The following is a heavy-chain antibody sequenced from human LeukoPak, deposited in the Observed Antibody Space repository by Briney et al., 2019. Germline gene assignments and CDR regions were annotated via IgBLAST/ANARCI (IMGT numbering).Heavy chain of an antibody. CDR1: GYTFTNYG. J-gene: IGHJ4*02. V-gene: IGHV1-18*01. Sequence: ASVKVSCKASGYTFTNYGITWVRQAPGQGLEWMGWISAYNVNTNYAQNFQGRVTMTTDTSTTTAYMELRSLRSDDTAVYYCARGWDCTSTTCYVYFDSWGQGTLVTVSS. D-gene: IGHD2-2*01. CDR2: ISAYNVNT. CDR3: ARGWDCTSTTCYVYFDS.